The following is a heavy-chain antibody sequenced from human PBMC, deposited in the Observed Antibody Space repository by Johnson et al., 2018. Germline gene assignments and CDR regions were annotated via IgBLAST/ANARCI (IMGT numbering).Heavy chain of an antibody. CDR1: GDSVSTYSAA. D-gene: IGHD5-12*01. J-gene: IGHJ3*02. V-gene: IGHV6-1*01. CDR3: ARERANAFDI. Sequence: QVQLQESGPGLVKSSQTLSLTCAISGDSVSTYSAAWNWIRQSPSGGLEWLARTYYRSQWYNDYAVSVKGRVTINADTSKNQFPLQMNSVTPEDTAVDYCARERANAFDIWGQGTMVSVSS. CDR2: TYYRSQWYN.